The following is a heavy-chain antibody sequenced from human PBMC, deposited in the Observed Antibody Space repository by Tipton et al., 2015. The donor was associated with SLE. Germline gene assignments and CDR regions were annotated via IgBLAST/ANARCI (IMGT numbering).Heavy chain of an antibody. CDR1: GGSISSHY. Sequence: TLSLTCTVSGGSISSHYWSWIRQPPGKGLEWIGSIYYSGSTYYNPSLKSRVTISVDTSKNQFSLKLSSVTAADTAVYYCARHPPWYFDLWGRGTLVTVSS. V-gene: IGHV4-39*01. J-gene: IGHJ2*01. CDR3: ARHPPWYFDL. CDR2: IYYSGST.